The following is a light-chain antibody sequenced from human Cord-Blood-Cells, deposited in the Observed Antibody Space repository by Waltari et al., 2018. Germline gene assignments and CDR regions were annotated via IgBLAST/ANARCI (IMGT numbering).Light chain of an antibody. CDR2: DVS. V-gene: IGLV2-14*03. CDR1: SSDVGGYNY. Sequence: QSALTQPASVSGSPGQSTTISCTETSSDVGGYNYVSWYQQHPGKAPKLMIYDVSNRPSGVSNRFSGSKSGNTASLTISGLQAEDEADYYCSSYTSSNPYVFGTGTKVTVL. CDR3: SSYTSSNPYV. J-gene: IGLJ1*01.